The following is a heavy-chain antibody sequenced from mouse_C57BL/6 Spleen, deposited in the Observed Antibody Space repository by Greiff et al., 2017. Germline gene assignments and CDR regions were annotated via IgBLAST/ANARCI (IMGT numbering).Heavy chain of an antibody. Sequence: VQLQQPGAELVKPGASVKLSCKASGYTFTSYWMHWVKQRPGQGLEWIGMINPNSGSTNYNEKFKSKATLTVDKSSSTAYMQLSSVTSEDSAVYYCARQTIYLDYWGQGTSLTGSS. D-gene: IGHD1-1*02. CDR1: GYTFTSYW. V-gene: IGHV1-64*01. CDR2: INPNSGST. CDR3: ARQTIYLDY. J-gene: IGHJ2*02.